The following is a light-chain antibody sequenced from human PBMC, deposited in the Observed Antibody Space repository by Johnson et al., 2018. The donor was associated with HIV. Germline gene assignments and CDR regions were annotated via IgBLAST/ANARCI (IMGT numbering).Light chain of an antibody. Sequence: QSVLTQPPSVSAAPGQKVTISCSGSSSNIGNNYVSWYQQIPGTAPKLLIYDNNQRPSGIPDRFSGSKSGTSATMGITSLQTGDEADYYCGTWDISLSAGGVFGTGTKVTVL. CDR1: SSNIGNNY. CDR3: GTWDISLSAGGV. J-gene: IGLJ1*01. CDR2: DNN. V-gene: IGLV1-51*01.